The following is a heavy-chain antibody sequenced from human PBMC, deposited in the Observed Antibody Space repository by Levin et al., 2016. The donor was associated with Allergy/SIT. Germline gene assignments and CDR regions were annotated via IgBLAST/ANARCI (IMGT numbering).Heavy chain of an antibody. J-gene: IGHJ5*02. V-gene: IGHV3-48*03. CDR3: ARETLSSSEGDWFDP. D-gene: IGHD6-13*01. CDR2: ISSSGSTI. Sequence: VRQAPGKGLEWVSYISSSGSTIYYADSVKGRFTISRDNAKNSLYLQMNSLRAEDTAVYYCARETLSSSEGDWFDPWGQGTLVTVSS.